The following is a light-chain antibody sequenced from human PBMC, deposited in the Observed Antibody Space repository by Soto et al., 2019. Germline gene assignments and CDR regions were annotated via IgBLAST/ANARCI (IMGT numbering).Light chain of an antibody. CDR2: VAS. J-gene: IGKJ4*01. CDR1: QSVNSN. CDR3: QQYNVWPLT. V-gene: IGKV3-15*01. Sequence: EIVMTQSPGTLSVSPGDRATLSCRSSQSVNSNLAWYQQKPGQTPKLLIDVASTRATGIPARFSGSGSGTEFTLTISSLQSEDFAVYYCQQYNVWPLTFGGGTKVEFK.